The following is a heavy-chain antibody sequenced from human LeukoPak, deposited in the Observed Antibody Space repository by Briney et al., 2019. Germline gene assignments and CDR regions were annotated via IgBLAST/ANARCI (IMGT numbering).Heavy chain of an antibody. CDR2: IYSGGST. D-gene: IGHD1-1*01. J-gene: IGHJ4*02. CDR1: GFTVSSNY. Sequence: PGGSLRLSCAASGFTVSSNYMSWVRQAPGKGLEWVSVIYSGGSTYYADSVKGRFTISRDNSKNTLYLQMNSLRAEDTAVYYCAKGGDTQGGTFVSWGQGTLVTVSS. V-gene: IGHV3-53*01. CDR3: AKGGDTQGGTFVS.